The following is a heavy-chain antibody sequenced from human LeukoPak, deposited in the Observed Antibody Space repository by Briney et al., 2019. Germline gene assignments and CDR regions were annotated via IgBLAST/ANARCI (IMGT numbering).Heavy chain of an antibody. D-gene: IGHD4-17*01. CDR3: ATITPDYGDYVSSTLHYRGDY. V-gene: IGHV4-34*01. J-gene: IGHJ4*02. CDR2: INHSGST. CDR1: GGSFSGYY. Sequence: PSETLSLTCAVYGGSFSGYYWSWIRQPPGKGLEWIGEINHSGSTNYNPSLKSRVTISVDTSKNQFSLKLSPVTAADTAVYYCATITPDYGDYVSSTLHYRGDYWGQGTLVTVSS.